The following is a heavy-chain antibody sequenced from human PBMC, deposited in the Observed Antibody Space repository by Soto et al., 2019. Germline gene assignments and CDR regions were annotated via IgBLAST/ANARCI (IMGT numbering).Heavy chain of an antibody. J-gene: IGHJ4*02. Sequence: HPGGSLRLSCAASGFTFSTYAMNWVRQAPGKGLEWVSGISGSGDSTYYADSVKGRFTVSRDNSKNTLYLQMNSLRAEDTAVFYFSKERRSGWSLDYCGQLNLVPVSS. CDR3: SKERRSGWSLDY. CDR1: GFTFSTYA. V-gene: IGHV3-23*01. D-gene: IGHD6-19*01. CDR2: ISGSGDST.